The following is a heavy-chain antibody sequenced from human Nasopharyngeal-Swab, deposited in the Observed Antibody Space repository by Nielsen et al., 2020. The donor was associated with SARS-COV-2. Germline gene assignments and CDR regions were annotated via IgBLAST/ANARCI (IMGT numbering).Heavy chain of an antibody. CDR3: ASQERGGSGSS. CDR1: GFTFSRYD. J-gene: IGHJ4*02. V-gene: IGHV3-23*01. D-gene: IGHD3-10*01. Sequence: GESLKISCAASGFTFSRYDMSWVRQAPGKGLEWVSTISGSGGSTYYADSVKGRFTITRDNAKNTLYLQMNSLRAEDTAVYYCASQERGGSGSSWGRGTLVTVSS. CDR2: ISGSGGST.